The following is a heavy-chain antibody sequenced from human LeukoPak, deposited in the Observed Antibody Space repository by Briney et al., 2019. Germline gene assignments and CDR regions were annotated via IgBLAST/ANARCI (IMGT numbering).Heavy chain of an antibody. Sequence: GGSLRLPCAASGFTFSSYSMNWVRQAPGKGLEWLSSISSSSSYIYYADSVRGRFTISRDNAKNSLYLQMNSLRADDAAVYFCATIPSTELNAYWGQGTLVTVSA. CDR3: ATIPSTELNAY. CDR1: GFTFSSYS. J-gene: IGHJ4*02. CDR2: ISSSSSYI. V-gene: IGHV3-21*01. D-gene: IGHD2-21*01.